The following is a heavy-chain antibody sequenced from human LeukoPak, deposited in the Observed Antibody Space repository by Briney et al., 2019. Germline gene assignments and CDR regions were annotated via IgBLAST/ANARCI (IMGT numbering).Heavy chain of an antibody. CDR2: ISPGGGPT. CDR3: AKDGAWLRFDD. J-gene: IGHJ4*02. CDR1: GFPFSSHG. Sequence: GGSLRLSCAGSGFPFSSHGMNWVRQAPGKGLEWVSGISPGGGPTYYADSVRGRFTISRDDSKNTLYLQMKNLRAEDTAVYYCAKDGAWLRFDDWGQGILVTVSS. V-gene: IGHV3-23*01. D-gene: IGHD5-12*01.